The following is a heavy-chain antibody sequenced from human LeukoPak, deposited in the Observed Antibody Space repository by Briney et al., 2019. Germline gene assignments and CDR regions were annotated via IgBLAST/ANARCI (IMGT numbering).Heavy chain of an antibody. CDR2: INPNSGGT. Sequence: ASVKVSCKASGYTFTGYYMHWVRQAPGQGLEWMGWINPNSGGTNYAQKFQGRVTMTRDTSISTAYMELSSLRSEDTAVYYCAKTWAAAGTYWFDPWGQGTLVTVSS. CDR1: GYTFTGYY. J-gene: IGHJ5*02. CDR3: AKTWAAAGTYWFDP. D-gene: IGHD6-13*01. V-gene: IGHV1-2*02.